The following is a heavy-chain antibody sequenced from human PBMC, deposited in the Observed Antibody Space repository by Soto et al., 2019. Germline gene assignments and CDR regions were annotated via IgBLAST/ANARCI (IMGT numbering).Heavy chain of an antibody. CDR1: GFTFSTYW. J-gene: IGHJ4*02. Sequence: EVQLVESGGGLVQPGGSLRLSCAASGFTFSTYWMHWVRQAPGEGLVWVSRIKTDGSSTSYADSVKGRFTISRDNAKNTMYLQKNSLRAEDTAVYYCARVGVGHYEFDYWGQGTLVTVSS. CDR2: IKTDGSST. V-gene: IGHV3-74*01. D-gene: IGHD3-16*01. CDR3: ARVGVGHYEFDY.